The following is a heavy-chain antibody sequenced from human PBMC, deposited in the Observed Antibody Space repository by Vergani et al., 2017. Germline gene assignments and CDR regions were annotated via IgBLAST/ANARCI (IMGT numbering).Heavy chain of an antibody. CDR2: VSGSSATP. J-gene: IGHJ4*02. CDR1: GLSFPGYA. D-gene: IGHD5-12*01. V-gene: IGHV3-23*01. Sequence: EVQLLESGGGLVQPGGSLRLSCEASGLSFPGYAMSWVRQAPGKGLEWVSSVSGSSATPYYADSVKGRFIISRDNSKNTLHLQMNSLRADDTAVYYCTKGSRGYTGYFFDYWGQGSLVTVSS. CDR3: TKGSRGYTGYFFDY.